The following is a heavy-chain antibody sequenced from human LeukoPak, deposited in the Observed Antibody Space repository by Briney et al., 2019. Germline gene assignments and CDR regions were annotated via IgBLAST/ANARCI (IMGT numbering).Heavy chain of an antibody. CDR2: ISGSGGST. D-gene: IGHD3-10*01. J-gene: IGHJ4*02. Sequence: GGSLRLSCAASGFTFGSYAMSWVRQAPGKGLEWVSAISGSGGSTYYADSVKGRFTISRDNSKNTLYLQMNSLRAEDTAVYYCAKGHRRFGEYYFDYWGQGTLVTVSS. CDR3: AKGHRRFGEYYFDY. CDR1: GFTFGSYA. V-gene: IGHV3-23*01.